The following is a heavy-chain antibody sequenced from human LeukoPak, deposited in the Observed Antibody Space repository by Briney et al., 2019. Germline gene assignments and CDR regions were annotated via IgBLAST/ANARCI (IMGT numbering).Heavy chain of an antibody. CDR2: INSRSSTI. D-gene: IGHD2-21*02. V-gene: IGHV3-48*04. CDR3: TGHTGTGDAFRPFHI. CDR1: GFTFSTHD. Sequence: GGSLRLSCAASGFTFSTHDVNWVRQAPGKGLEWVSFINSRSSTIYYADSVKGRFTISRDNAKNSLYLQMNSLRAEDTAVYYCTGHTGTGDAFRPFHIWGQGTMVTVSS. J-gene: IGHJ3*02.